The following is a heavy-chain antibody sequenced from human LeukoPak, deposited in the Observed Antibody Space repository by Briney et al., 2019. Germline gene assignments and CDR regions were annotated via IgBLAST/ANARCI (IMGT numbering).Heavy chain of an antibody. V-gene: IGHV1-2*02. J-gene: IGHJ3*02. CDR2: INPNSGDT. CDR1: GYTFTGYY. Sequence: ASVKVSCKASGYTFTGYYMHWVRQAPGQGLEWMGWINPNSGDTNYAQKFQGRVTMTRDTSISTAFMELSRLRSDDTAVYYCARTYYFGSANESFDIWGQGTMVTVSS. CDR3: ARTYYFGSANESFDI. D-gene: IGHD3-10*01.